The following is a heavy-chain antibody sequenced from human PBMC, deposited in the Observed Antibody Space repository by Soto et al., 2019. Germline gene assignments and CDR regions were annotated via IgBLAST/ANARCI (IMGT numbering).Heavy chain of an antibody. V-gene: IGHV3-23*01. Sequence: GGSLRLSCAASGFAFSICDMSWVRQAPGEGLEWVSSIGASSGWTTYADSVRGRFTISRDNYKNTLFLHMDSLRTEDTAVYYCAHRTGFDYWGQGT. D-gene: IGHD4-17*01. CDR1: GFAFSICD. J-gene: IGHJ4*02. CDR3: AHRTGFDY. CDR2: IGASSGWT.